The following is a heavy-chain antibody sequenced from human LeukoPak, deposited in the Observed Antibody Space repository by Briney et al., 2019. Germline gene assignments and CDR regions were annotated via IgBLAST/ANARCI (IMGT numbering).Heavy chain of an antibody. V-gene: IGHV3-30-3*01. D-gene: IGHD1-26*01. CDR2: ISYDGSNK. CDR3: AIKNLYSGSYYFDY. J-gene: IGHJ4*02. Sequence: PGGSLRLSCAASGFTFSSYAMHWVRQAPGKGLEWVAVISYDGSNKYYADSVKGRFTISRDNSNNTLYLQMNSLRAEDTAVYYCAIKNLYSGSYYFDYWGQGTWSPSPQ. CDR1: GFTFSSYA.